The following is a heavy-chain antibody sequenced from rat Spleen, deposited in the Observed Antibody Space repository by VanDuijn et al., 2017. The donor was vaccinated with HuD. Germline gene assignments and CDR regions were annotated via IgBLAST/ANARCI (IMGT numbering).Heavy chain of an antibody. CDR2: ISYDGSTP. CDR1: GFTFSNYD. J-gene: IGHJ2*01. V-gene: IGHV5-29*01. CDR3: TRGCYFDY. Sequence: EVQLVESGGGLVQPGRSMKLSCAASGFTFSNYDMVWVRQAPAQGLKWVATISYDGSTPYYRDSVKGRFTISRDNAKSTLYLHMDSLRSEDTATYHCTRGCYFDYWGQGVMVTVSS.